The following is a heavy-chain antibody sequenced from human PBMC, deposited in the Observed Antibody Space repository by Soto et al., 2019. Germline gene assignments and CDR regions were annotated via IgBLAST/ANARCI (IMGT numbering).Heavy chain of an antibody. V-gene: IGHV4-59*08. CDR3: ARHRKIHYQFAY. D-gene: IGHD2-2*01. CDR1: GGSISSYY. J-gene: IGHJ4*02. CDR2: IYYSGST. Sequence: SETLSLACTVSGGSISSYYWSWIRQSPGKGLEWIGYIYYSGSTNYNPSLKSRVTISVDTSKNQFSLNLNSVTATDTAVYFCARHRKIHYQFAYWGQGTLVTVSS.